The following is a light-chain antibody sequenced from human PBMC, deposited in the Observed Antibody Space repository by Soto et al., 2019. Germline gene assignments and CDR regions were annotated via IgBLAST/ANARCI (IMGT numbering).Light chain of an antibody. J-gene: IGKJ1*01. CDR3: QQYYSTPWT. V-gene: IGKV4-1*01. CDR2: WAS. CDR1: QSIFYSSNNKNY. Sequence: DIVMTQSPDSLAVSLGERATINCKSSQSIFYSSNNKNYLTWYQQKPGQPPKLLIYWASTRESGVPDRFSGSGSVTDFTLTISSLQAKDGAVYYCQQYYSTPWTFGQGTKVEIK.